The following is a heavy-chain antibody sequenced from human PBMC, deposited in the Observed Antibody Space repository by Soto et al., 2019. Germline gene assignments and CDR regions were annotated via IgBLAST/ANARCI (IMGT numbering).Heavy chain of an antibody. D-gene: IGHD3-3*01. Sequence: SETLSLTCAVYGGSFSGYYLSWSRQPPGKGLEWIVEINHSGSTNYNPSLKSRVTVSVDTSKNQFSLKLSSVTAADTAVYYCARAWRYYDFWSGIPSPLGMDVWGRGTTVTVSS. V-gene: IGHV4-34*01. CDR3: ARAWRYYDFWSGIPSPLGMDV. CDR2: INHSGST. CDR1: GGSFSGYY. J-gene: IGHJ6*02.